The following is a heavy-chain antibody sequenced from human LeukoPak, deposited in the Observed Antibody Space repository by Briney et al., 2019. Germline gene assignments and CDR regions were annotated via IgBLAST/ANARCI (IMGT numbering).Heavy chain of an antibody. CDR1: GFTFSSYS. Sequence: GGSLRLSCAASGFTFSSYSMNWVRQAPGKGLEWVSSISNSSSYIYYADSVKGRFTISRDNAKNSLYLQMNSLRAEDTAVYYCANTPSGVAGGFDYWGQGTLVTVSS. CDR3: ANTPSGVAGGFDY. J-gene: IGHJ4*02. CDR2: ISNSSSYI. D-gene: IGHD6-19*01. V-gene: IGHV3-21*01.